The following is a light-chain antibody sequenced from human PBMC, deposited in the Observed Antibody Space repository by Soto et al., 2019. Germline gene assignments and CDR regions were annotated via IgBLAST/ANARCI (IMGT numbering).Light chain of an antibody. J-gene: IGLJ3*02. V-gene: IGLV4-69*01. CDR2: LNSDGSH. CDR1: SGHSTYA. Sequence: QSVLTQSPSASASLGASVKLTCTLSSGHSTYAIAWHQQQPEKGPRYLMKLNSDGSHSKGDGIPDRFSGSSSGAERYLSISSLQSEDEADYYCQTWVTGPPWVFGGGTKVTVL. CDR3: QTWVTGPPWV.